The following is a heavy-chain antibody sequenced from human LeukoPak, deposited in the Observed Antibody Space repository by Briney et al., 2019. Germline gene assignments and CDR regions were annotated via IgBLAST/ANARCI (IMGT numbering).Heavy chain of an antibody. CDR2: VYHSGST. Sequence: SETLSLTCTVSGYSISSGYYWGWIRQPPGKGLEWIGSVYHSGSTYYNPSLKSRVTISVDTSKNQFSLKLSSVTAADTAVYYCARGAPYCGGDCYTLDYWGQGTLVTVSS. CDR3: ARGAPYCGGDCYTLDY. J-gene: IGHJ4*02. D-gene: IGHD2-21*02. V-gene: IGHV4-38-2*02. CDR1: GYSISSGYY.